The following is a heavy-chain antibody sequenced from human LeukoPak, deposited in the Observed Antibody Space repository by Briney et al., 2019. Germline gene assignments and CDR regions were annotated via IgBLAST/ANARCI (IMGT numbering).Heavy chain of an antibody. J-gene: IGHJ4*02. CDR1: GGSFSGYY. D-gene: IGHD3-10*01. CDR3: AGDYYGSGSFDY. V-gene: IGHV4-34*01. Sequence: SETLSLTCAVYGGSFSGYYWNWIRQPPGKGLEWIGEINHSGSTNYNPSLKSRVTISVDTSKDQFSLKLSSVTAADTAVYYCAGDYYGSGSFDYWGQGTLVTVSS. CDR2: INHSGST.